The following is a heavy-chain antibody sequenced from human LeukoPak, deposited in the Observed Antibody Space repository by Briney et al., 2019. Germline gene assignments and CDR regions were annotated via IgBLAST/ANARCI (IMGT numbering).Heavy chain of an antibody. CDR2: IYHSGST. D-gene: IGHD5-12*01. Sequence: SETLSLTCTVSGYSISSNYYWGWIRLPPGKRLEWIGNIYHSGSTYYNPSLKSRVTISVDTSKNQFSLRLSSVTAADTAVYYCASPRVATTYWGQGTLVTVSS. J-gene: IGHJ4*02. CDR3: ASPRVATTY. V-gene: IGHV4-38-2*02. CDR1: GYSISSNYY.